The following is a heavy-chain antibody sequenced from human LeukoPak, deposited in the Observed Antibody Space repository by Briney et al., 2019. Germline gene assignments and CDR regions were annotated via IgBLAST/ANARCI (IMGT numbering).Heavy chain of an antibody. D-gene: IGHD6-19*01. CDR2: IKQDGSEK. CDR1: GFTFSYCW. Sequence: PGGSLRLSCAASGFTFSYCWMSWVRQAPGKGLEWVANIKQDGSEKNYVDSVKGRFTISRDNAKNSLYLQMNSLRAEDTAVYYCARHEAVAGVVSYYFDYWGQGTLVTVSS. V-gene: IGHV3-7*02. J-gene: IGHJ4*02. CDR3: ARHEAVAGVVSYYFDY.